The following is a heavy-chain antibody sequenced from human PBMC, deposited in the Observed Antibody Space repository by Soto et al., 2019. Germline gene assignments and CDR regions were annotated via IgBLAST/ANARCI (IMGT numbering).Heavy chain of an antibody. D-gene: IGHD5-12*01. J-gene: IGHJ6*02. Sequence: QVQLVESGGGVVQPGRSLRLSCAASGFTFSSYAMHWVRQAPGKGLEWVAVISYDGSNKYYADSVKGRFTISRDNSKNTLYLQMNSLRAEDTAVYYCARDRGYSGYDLTPHLDYYYGMDVWGQGTTVTVSS. CDR1: GFTFSSYA. V-gene: IGHV3-30-3*01. CDR3: ARDRGYSGYDLTPHLDYYYGMDV. CDR2: ISYDGSNK.